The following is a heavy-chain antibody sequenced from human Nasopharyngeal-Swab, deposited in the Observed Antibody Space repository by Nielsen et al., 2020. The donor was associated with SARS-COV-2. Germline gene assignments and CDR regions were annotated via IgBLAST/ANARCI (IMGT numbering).Heavy chain of an antibody. J-gene: IGHJ1*01. Sequence: GESLKISCAASGFTFSSYAMSWVRQAPGKGLEWVSAISGSGGSTYYADSVKGRSTISRDNSKNTLYLQMNSLRAEDTAVYYCVIVVVTAAGYFQHWGQGTLVTVSS. CDR1: GFTFSSYA. D-gene: IGHD2-21*02. V-gene: IGHV3-23*01. CDR3: VIVVVTAAGYFQH. CDR2: ISGSGGST.